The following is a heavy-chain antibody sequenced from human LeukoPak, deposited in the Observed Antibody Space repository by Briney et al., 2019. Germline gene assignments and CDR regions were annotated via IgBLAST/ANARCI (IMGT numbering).Heavy chain of an antibody. Sequence: GGSLRLSCAASGFTFSSYAMTWVRQAPGKGLEWVSAISGRGDSTYYADSVKGRFTISRDNSKNTLYLQMHSLRAEDTAVYSCAKDRGILTGYYDYWGQGTLVTVSS. D-gene: IGHD3-9*01. V-gene: IGHV3-23*01. CDR2: ISGRGDST. CDR3: AKDRGILTGYYDY. CDR1: GFTFSSYA. J-gene: IGHJ4*02.